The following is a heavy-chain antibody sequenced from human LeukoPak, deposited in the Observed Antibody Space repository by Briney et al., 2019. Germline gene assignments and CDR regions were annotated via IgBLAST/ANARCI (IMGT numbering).Heavy chain of an antibody. J-gene: IGHJ6*02. CDR3: ARDKILVAGRYYYYYGMDV. D-gene: IGHD2-15*01. CDR1: GVSISSGGYS. CDR2: IYHSGST. V-gene: IGHV4-30-2*01. Sequence: SQTLSLTCAVSGVSISSGGYSWSWIRQPPGKGLEWIRYIYHSGSTYYNPSLKSRVTISVDRSKNQFSLKLSSVTAADTAVYYCARDKILVAGRYYYYYGMDVWGQGTTVTVSS.